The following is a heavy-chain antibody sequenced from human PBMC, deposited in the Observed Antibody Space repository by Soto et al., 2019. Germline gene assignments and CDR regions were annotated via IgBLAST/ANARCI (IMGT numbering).Heavy chain of an antibody. CDR2: SGLSNS. V-gene: IGHV3-23*05. J-gene: IGHJ5*01. CDR1: GFTFDSHA. D-gene: IGHD6-19*01. Sequence: EVQLLESGGGLVQRGGSVRLSCAASGFTFDSHAMSWVRQAPGKGLEWVSTSGLSNSYYARSVKGRFTISRDNSKNIVYLQMNSLRGEDSAIYFCARNMAGPADWFDFWGQGTLVTVSS. CDR3: ARNMAGPADWFDF.